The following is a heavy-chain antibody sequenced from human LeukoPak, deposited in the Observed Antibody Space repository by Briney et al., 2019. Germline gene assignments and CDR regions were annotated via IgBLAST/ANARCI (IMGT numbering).Heavy chain of an antibody. Sequence: SVKVSCKASGGTFSTYAVSWVRQAPGRGLEWMGGIIPIFGKADYAQKFQGRVTITADESTSTAYMELSSLRSEDTALYYCARAGEYCSGGSCYSGVYFDYWGQGTLVTVSS. CDR3: ARAGEYCSGGSCYSGVYFDY. J-gene: IGHJ4*02. V-gene: IGHV1-69*13. CDR1: GGTFSTYA. CDR2: IIPIFGKA. D-gene: IGHD2-15*01.